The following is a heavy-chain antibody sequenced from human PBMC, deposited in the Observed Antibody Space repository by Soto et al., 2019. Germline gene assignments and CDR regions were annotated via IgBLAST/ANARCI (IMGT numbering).Heavy chain of an antibody. Sequence: LSLTCTVSGGSVSSASYYWSWIRQPPGKGLEWIGYIYYSGSTNYNPSLKSRVTISLDTSKNQFSLKLSSVTAADTAVYYCARGPPPNWFDPWGQGTLVTVSS. J-gene: IGHJ5*02. CDR2: IYYSGST. CDR3: ARGPPPNWFDP. CDR1: GGSVSSASYY. V-gene: IGHV4-61*01.